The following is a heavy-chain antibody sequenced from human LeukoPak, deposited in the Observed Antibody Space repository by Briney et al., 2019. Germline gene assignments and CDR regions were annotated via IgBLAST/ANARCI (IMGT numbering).Heavy chain of an antibody. V-gene: IGHV3-48*04. D-gene: IGHD5-18*01. CDR3: ARAIASYGDSAY. CDR1: GFKFSSFS. Sequence: GGSLRLSCAASGFKFSSFSMGWVRQAPGKGLEWLSYITSTSSATYYADSLQGRFTIFRDNAKNSLYLQINSLRADDTAVYYCARAIASYGDSAYWGQGTLVTVSS. CDR2: ITSTSSAT. J-gene: IGHJ4*02.